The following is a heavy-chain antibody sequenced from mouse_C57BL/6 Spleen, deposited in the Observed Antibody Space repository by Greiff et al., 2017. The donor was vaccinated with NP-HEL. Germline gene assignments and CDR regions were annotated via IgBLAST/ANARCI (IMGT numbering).Heavy chain of an antibody. CDR3: ARKYYDSTDYFDY. CDR2: IYPGNSDT. CDR1: GYTFTSYW. Sequence: VQLKQSGTVLARPGASVKMSCKTSGYTFTSYWMHWVKQRPGQGLEWIGAIYPGNSDTSYNQKFKGKAKLTAVTSASTAYMELSSLTNEDSAVYYCARKYYDSTDYFDYWGQGTTLTVSS. V-gene: IGHV1-5*01. D-gene: IGHD1-1*01. J-gene: IGHJ2*01.